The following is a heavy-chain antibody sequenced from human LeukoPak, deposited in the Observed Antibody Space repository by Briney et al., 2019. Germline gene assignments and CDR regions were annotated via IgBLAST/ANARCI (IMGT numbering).Heavy chain of an antibody. V-gene: IGHV3-74*03. J-gene: IGHJ4*02. Sequence: GSPRLSCAASGFTFSSYWMHWVGQAPGKGLVWVSRINSDGRSTTFADSVKGRFTISRDNAKNTLYLQMNSLRTEDTAVYYCARDQLYCSGGICYFDYWGQGTLVTVSS. CDR3: ARDQLYCSGGICYFDY. D-gene: IGHD2-8*02. CDR2: INSDGRST. CDR1: GFTFSSYW.